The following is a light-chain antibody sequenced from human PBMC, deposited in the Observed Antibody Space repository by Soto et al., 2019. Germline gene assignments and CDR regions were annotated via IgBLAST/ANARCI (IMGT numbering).Light chain of an antibody. J-gene: IGKJ1*01. CDR2: GAS. Sequence: MRQSPATLAVSPGERATLSCRASQSVSGNLAWYQQKPGQAPRLLIYGASTRATGIPARFSGSGSGTEFTLTISSLQSEDFALYYCQQYNNWLWTFGQGTKVDIK. CDR3: QQYNNWLWT. CDR1: QSVSGN. V-gene: IGKV3-15*01.